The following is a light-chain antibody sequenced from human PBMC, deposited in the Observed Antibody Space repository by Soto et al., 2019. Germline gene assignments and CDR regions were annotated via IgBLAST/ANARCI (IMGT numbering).Light chain of an antibody. Sequence: QSALTQPPSVSGSPGQSITISCTGTSSDIGGYNYVSWYQHHPGKAPKLMIFDVSNRPSGVSNRFSASKSGNTASLTISGLQAEDEADYYCSSYTSSSSHVVFGGGTKLTVL. CDR2: DVS. CDR1: SSDIGGYNY. CDR3: SSYTSSSSHVV. V-gene: IGLV2-14*03. J-gene: IGLJ2*01.